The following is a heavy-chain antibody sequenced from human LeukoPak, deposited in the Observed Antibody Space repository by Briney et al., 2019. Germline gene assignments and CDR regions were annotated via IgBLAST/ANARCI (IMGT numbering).Heavy chain of an antibody. CDR1: GFTFSRYA. J-gene: IGHJ4*02. Sequence: PGGSLRLSCAASGFTFSRYAMHWVRQAPGKGLEWVAVISDDGTFTLYGDSVRGRFTISRDSSKNTLYLQMNSLRLEDTAVYYCARDPYRDAPDYFDYRGQGTLVTVSS. CDR3: ARDPYRDAPDYFDY. V-gene: IGHV3-30-3*01. CDR2: ISDDGTFT.